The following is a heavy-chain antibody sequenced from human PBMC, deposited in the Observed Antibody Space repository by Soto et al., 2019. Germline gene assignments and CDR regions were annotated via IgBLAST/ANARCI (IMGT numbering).Heavy chain of an antibody. CDR2: INPNSGGT. J-gene: IGHJ6*02. CDR3: ARAHYYGSGSYQHHYYGMDV. V-gene: IGHV1-2*04. Sequence: ASVKVSCKASGYTFTGYYMHWVRQAPGQGLEWLGWINPNSGGTNYAQKFQGWVTMTRDTSISTAYMELSRLRSDDTAVYYCARAHYYGSGSYQHHYYGMDVWGQGTTVTVSS. D-gene: IGHD3-10*01. CDR1: GYTFTGYY.